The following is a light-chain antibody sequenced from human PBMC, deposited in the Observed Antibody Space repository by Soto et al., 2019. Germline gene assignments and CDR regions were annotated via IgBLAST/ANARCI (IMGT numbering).Light chain of an antibody. J-gene: IGLJ2*01. Sequence: QLVLTQPPSASGSPGQSVTISCTGTSSDVGGYNYASWYQQHPGKAPKLMIYEVSKRPSGVPDRFSGSKSGNTASLTVSGLQAEDEADYYCSSYAGSNTVVFGGGTQLTVL. V-gene: IGLV2-8*01. CDR3: SSYAGSNTVV. CDR2: EVS. CDR1: SSDVGGYNY.